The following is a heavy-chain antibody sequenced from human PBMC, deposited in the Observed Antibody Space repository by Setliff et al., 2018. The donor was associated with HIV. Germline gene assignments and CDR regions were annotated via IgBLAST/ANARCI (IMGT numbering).Heavy chain of an antibody. CDR2: IYYSGST. CDR3: ARVRADSSGWYLDY. V-gene: IGHV4-59*01. Sequence: PSETLSLTCTVSGGSISSYYWSWIRQPPGKGLEWIGYIYYSGSTNYNPSLKSRVTISVDTSKNQFSLKLSSVTAADTAVYYCARVRADSSGWYLDYWGQGTLVTVSS. CDR1: GGSISSYY. D-gene: IGHD6-19*01. J-gene: IGHJ4*02.